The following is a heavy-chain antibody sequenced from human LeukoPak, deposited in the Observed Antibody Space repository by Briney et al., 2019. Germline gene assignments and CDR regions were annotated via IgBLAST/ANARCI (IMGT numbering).Heavy chain of an antibody. J-gene: IGHJ6*02. Sequence: GGSLRLSCAASGFTFSDYYMSWIRQAPGKGLEWVSYISSSSSTIYYADSVKGRFTISRDNAKNSLYLQMNSLRAEDTAVYYCAREIGIAVVVYYYGMDVWGQGTTVTVSS. CDR3: AREIGIAVVVYYYGMDV. D-gene: IGHD6-19*01. CDR1: GFTFSDYY. V-gene: IGHV3-11*04. CDR2: ISSSSSTI.